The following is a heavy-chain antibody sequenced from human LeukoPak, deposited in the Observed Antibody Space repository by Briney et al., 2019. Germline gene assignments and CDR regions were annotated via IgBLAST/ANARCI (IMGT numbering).Heavy chain of an antibody. CDR3: ASSNFYFDF. V-gene: IGHV3-48*04. CDR1: GFSFSTYS. CDR2: IGSSGSPT. Sequence: QSGGFLRLSCVASGFSFSTYSMNWVRQAPGKGLEWLSYIGSSGSPTYYADSVKRRFTISRDNAENSIYLQMSSLRAEDTAVYFCASSNFYFDFWGQGTLVTVSS. J-gene: IGHJ4*02. D-gene: IGHD4-11*01.